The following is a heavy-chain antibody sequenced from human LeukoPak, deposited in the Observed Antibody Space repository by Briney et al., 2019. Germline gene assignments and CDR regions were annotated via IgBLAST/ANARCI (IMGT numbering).Heavy chain of an antibody. V-gene: IGHV3-53*01. CDR3: ARDQSSSWTFDY. CDR2: IYSGGST. Sequence: PSETLSLTCTVSGGSISSYYWSWVRQAPGKGLEWVSVIYSGGSTYYADSVKGRFTISRDNSKNTLYLQMNSLRAEDTAVYYCARDQSSSWTFDYWGQGTLVTVSS. J-gene: IGHJ4*02. D-gene: IGHD6-13*01. CDR1: GGSISSYY.